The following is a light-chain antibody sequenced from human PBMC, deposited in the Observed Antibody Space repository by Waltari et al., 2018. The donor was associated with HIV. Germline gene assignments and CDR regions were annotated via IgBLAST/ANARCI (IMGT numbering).Light chain of an antibody. J-gene: IGKJ3*01. V-gene: IGKV1-39*01. CDR2: AAS. CDR1: QNIDTY. Sequence: DIQMTQSTSSLSASVGDRVSITCRSSQNIDTYLNWYQQKPGKAPNLLIYAASTLHSGVPSRFSGSGSGTDFTLTISSLQPEDFATYYCQQSYSTPAFGPGTTV. CDR3: QQSYSTPA.